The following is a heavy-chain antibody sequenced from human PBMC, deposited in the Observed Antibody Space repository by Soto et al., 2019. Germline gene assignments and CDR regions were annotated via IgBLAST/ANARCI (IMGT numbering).Heavy chain of an antibody. J-gene: IGHJ5*02. CDR1: GFTFSSYS. Sequence: GGSLRLSCAASGFTFSSYSMNWVRQAPGKGLEWVSSISSSSSYIYYADSVKGRFTISRDNAKNSLYLQMNSLRAEDTAVYYCARDRAIAVAGIFWFDPWGQGTLVPVPQ. CDR3: ARDRAIAVAGIFWFDP. V-gene: IGHV3-21*01. D-gene: IGHD6-19*01. CDR2: ISSSSSYI.